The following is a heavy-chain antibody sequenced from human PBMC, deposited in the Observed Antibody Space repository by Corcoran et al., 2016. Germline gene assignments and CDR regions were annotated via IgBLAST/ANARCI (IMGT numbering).Heavy chain of an antibody. Sequence: QVQLVQSGAEVKKPGASVKVSCKASGYTFTSYGISWVRQAPGQGLEWMGWISAYNGNTNYAQKLQGRVTMTTDTSTSTAYMELRSLRSDDTAVYDCAREIAVAGVSYYYYGMDVWGQGTTVTVSS. CDR3: AREIAVAGVSYYYYGMDV. V-gene: IGHV1-18*01. CDR1: GYTFTSYG. CDR2: ISAYNGNT. D-gene: IGHD6-19*01. J-gene: IGHJ6*02.